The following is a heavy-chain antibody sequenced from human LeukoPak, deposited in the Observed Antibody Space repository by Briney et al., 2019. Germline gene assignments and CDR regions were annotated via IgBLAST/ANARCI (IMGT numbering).Heavy chain of an antibody. CDR3: AKAWIVAAVDY. Sequence: GGSLRLSCAASGFTFSSYGMQWVRQAPGKGLEWVGFIQYDGSNKYYADSVKGRFTISRDNSKNTVYLQMNSLRAEDTAVYYCAKAWIVAAVDYWGQGTLVTVST. CDR1: GFTFSSYG. CDR2: IQYDGSNK. D-gene: IGHD1-26*01. V-gene: IGHV3-30*02. J-gene: IGHJ4*02.